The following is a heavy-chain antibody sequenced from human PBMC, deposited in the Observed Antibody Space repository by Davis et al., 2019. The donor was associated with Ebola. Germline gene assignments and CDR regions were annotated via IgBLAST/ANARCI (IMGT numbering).Heavy chain of an antibody. V-gene: IGHV1-18*01. Sequence: ASVKVSCKASGYTFTSYGISWVRQAPGQGLEWMGWISAYNGNTNYAQKLQGRVTMTTDTSTSTAYMELSSLRSEDTAVYYCARPYYDILTGYQPFGYWGQGTLVTVSS. D-gene: IGHD3-9*01. CDR1: GYTFTSYG. J-gene: IGHJ4*02. CDR3: ARPYYDILTGYQPFGY. CDR2: ISAYNGNT.